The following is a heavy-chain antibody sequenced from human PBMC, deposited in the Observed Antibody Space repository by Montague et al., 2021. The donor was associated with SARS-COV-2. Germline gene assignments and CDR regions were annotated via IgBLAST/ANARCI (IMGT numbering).Heavy chain of an antibody. Sequence: CAISGESVSSNRAAWNWIRQSPSRGLEWLGRTYYRSKWYNEYAVSVNSRITINPDTSKNQFSLQVNSVTPEDTAVYYCARGADRYYFYGMDVWGQGTTVTVSS. CDR2: TYYRSKWYN. V-gene: IGHV6-1*01. J-gene: IGHJ6*02. D-gene: IGHD6-19*01. CDR1: GESVSSNRAA. CDR3: ARGADRYYFYGMDV.